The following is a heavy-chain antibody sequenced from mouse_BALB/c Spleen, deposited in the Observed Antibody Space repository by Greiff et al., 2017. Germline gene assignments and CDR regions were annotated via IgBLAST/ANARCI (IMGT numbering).Heavy chain of an antibody. J-gene: IGHJ4*01. D-gene: IGHD2-10*02. Sequence: EVQLVESGPGLVKPSQSLSLTCTVTGYSITSDYAWNWIRQFPGNKLEWMGSISYSGSTSYNPSLKSRISITRDTSKNQFFLQLNSVTTEDTATYYCARRVWSPSAMDYWGQGTSVTVSS. CDR2: ISYSGST. CDR3: ARRVWSPSAMDY. CDR1: GYSITSDYA. V-gene: IGHV3-2*02.